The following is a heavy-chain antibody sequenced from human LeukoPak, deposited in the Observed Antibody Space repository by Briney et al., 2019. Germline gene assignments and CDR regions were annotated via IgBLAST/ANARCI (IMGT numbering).Heavy chain of an antibody. CDR3: ARVEGVGANPFDY. V-gene: IGHV1-3*01. D-gene: IGHD1-26*01. CDR2: INAGNGNT. J-gene: IGHJ4*02. CDR1: GYTFTSYA. Sequence: ASVKVSCKASGYTFTSYAMHWVRQAPGQRLEWMGWINAGNGNTKYSQKFQGRVTITRDTSASTAYMELSSLRSEDTAVYYCARVEGVGANPFDYWGQGTLVTVSS.